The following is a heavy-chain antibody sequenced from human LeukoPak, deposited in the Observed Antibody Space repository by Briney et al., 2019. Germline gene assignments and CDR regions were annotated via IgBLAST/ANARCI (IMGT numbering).Heavy chain of an antibody. CDR2: IYPGDSDA. CDR3: ARGYSRYYDSSYDY. D-gene: IGHD3-22*01. CDR1: GYNFANYW. V-gene: IGHV5-51*01. J-gene: IGHJ4*02. Sequence: GESLKISCQVFGYNFANYWIGWLRQMPGKGPEWMGIIYPGDSDARYSPSFQSRVTISVDKSVTTAYLQWSSLKASDTAMYYCARGYSRYYDSSYDYWGQGTLVIVSA.